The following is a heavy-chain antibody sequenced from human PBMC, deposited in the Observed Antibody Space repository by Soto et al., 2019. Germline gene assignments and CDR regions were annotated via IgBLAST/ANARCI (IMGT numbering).Heavy chain of an antibody. CDR3: ARGCYYSRVYYYFGY. V-gene: IGHV1-18*04. CDR1: GLALTCYG. Sequence: AAVKVSCKAAGLALTCYGSSWVQQAPRQGVEWMRWISPYNGNTNYAQKLQGIVCMTTDTCTSTAYMELRSLRSDDTAVYYCARGCYYSRVYYYFGYRGQGILVTVPS. J-gene: IGHJ4*02. D-gene: IGHD3-22*01. CDR2: ISPYNGNT.